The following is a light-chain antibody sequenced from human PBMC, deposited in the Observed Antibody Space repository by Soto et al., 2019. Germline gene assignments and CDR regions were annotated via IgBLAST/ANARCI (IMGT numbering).Light chain of an antibody. CDR2: SNN. CDR3: AAWDDSLSGDVV. CDR1: SSNIGSNT. J-gene: IGLJ2*01. V-gene: IGLV1-44*01. Sequence: QSVLTQAPSASGTPGQRVTISCSGSSSNIGSNTVNWYQQLPGTAPKLLIYSNNQRPAGVPDRFSGSKSGTSASLAISGLQSEDEADYYCAAWDDSLSGDVVFGGGTKLTVL.